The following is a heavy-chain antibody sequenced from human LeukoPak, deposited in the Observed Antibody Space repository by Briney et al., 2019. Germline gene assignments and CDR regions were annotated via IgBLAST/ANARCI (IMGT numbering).Heavy chain of an antibody. D-gene: IGHD7-27*01. CDR1: GLSVSGNY. J-gene: IGHJ4*02. Sequence: PGGSLRLSCAASGLSVSGNYMTWVRQAPGKGLEWVSTITTSDGNTYYADSVKGRFTVSRDNSKNTLFLQMNSLRAEDTAVYYCAKDGGLWVSAHWGDSWGRGTLVTVSS. CDR3: AKDGGLWVSAHWGDS. CDR2: ITTSDGNT. V-gene: IGHV3-23*01.